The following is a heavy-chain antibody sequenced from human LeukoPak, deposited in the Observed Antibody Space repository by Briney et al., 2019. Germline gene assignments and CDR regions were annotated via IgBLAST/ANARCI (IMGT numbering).Heavy chain of an antibody. CDR2: ISHDGSNQ. CDR3: AKDLDHRSGGSY. D-gene: IGHD2-15*01. J-gene: IGHJ4*02. V-gene: IGHV3-30*04. Sequence: GGSLRLSCAASGFTFSNYAMHWVRQAPGKGLAWVALISHDGSNQYYVDSVKGRFTISRDNSKNTLYLLMNSLRVDDTAVYYCAKDLDHRSGGSYWGRGTLVTVSS. CDR1: GFTFSNYA.